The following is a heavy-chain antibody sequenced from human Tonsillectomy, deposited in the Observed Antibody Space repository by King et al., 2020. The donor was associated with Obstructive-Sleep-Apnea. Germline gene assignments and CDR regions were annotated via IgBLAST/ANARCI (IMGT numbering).Heavy chain of an antibody. CDR2: IYPGDSDT. CDR1: GYTFTNYW. Sequence: VQLVESGAEVKKPGESLKISCKGSGYTFTNYWIGWVRQMPGKGLEWMGFIYPGDSDTRNSPSFQGQVTFTPDKSINTAHLQWDSLKASDTAIYYCARHRYHTGRRLDYWGQGALVTVSS. V-gene: IGHV5-51*01. CDR3: ARHRYHTGRRLDY. J-gene: IGHJ4*02. D-gene: IGHD2-8*02.